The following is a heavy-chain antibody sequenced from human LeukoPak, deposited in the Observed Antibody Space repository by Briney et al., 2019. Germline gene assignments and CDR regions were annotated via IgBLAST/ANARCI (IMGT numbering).Heavy chain of an antibody. Sequence: SETLSLTCTVSGGSISSSSYYWGWIRQPPGKGLEWIGSIYYSGSTYYNPSLKSRVTISVDTSKNQFSLKLSSVTAADTAVYYCARRSLWFGVYWGQGTLVTVSS. V-gene: IGHV4-39*07. CDR3: ARRSLWFGVY. J-gene: IGHJ4*02. CDR2: IYYSGST. CDR1: GGSISSSSYY. D-gene: IGHD3-10*01.